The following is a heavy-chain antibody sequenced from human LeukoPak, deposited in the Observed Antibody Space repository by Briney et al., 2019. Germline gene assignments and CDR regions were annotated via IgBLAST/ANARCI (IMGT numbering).Heavy chain of an antibody. Sequence: GASVKGSCKASGYTFTSYGISWVRQAPGQGLEWMGWISAYNGNTNYAQKLQGRVTMTTDTSTSTAYMELRSLRSDDTAVYYCARVVGSGGYYYYYYMDVWGKGTTVTVSS. CDR3: ARVVGSGGYYYYYYMDV. V-gene: IGHV1-18*01. CDR1: GYTFTSYG. D-gene: IGHD3-10*01. J-gene: IGHJ6*03. CDR2: ISAYNGNT.